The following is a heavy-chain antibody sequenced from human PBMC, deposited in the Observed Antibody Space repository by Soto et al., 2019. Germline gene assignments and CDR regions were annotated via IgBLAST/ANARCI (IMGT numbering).Heavy chain of an antibody. CDR2: IKQDGSEK. D-gene: IGHD3-3*01. CDR3: ARGVYDFWSGPPAPGGYMDV. J-gene: IGHJ6*03. CDR1: GFTFSSYW. V-gene: IGHV3-7*04. Sequence: GGSLRLSCAASGFTFSSYWMSWVRQAPGKGLEWVANIKQDGSEKYYVDSVKGRFTISRDNAKNSLYLQMNSLRAEDTAVYYCARGVYDFWSGPPAPGGYMDVWGKGTTVTVSS.